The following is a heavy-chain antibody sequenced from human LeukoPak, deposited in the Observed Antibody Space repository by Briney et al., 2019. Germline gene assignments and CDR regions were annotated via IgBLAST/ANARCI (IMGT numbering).Heavy chain of an antibody. CDR3: ARDPGYYYDSSGYSPLSVEFGMDV. J-gene: IGHJ6*02. D-gene: IGHD3-22*01. Sequence: GGSLRLSCAASGFTFSNYAMSWVRQAPGKGLEWVSGISETGGTTFYADSVKGRFTISRDNAKNSLYLPMNSLRAEDTAVYYCARDPGYYYDSSGYSPLSVEFGMDVWGQGTTVTVSS. CDR1: GFTFSNYA. CDR2: ISETGGTT. V-gene: IGHV3-23*01.